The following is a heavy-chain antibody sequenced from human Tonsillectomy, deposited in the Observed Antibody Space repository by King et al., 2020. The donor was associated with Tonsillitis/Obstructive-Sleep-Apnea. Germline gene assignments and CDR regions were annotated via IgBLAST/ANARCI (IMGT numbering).Heavy chain of an antibody. Sequence: QLQESGPGLVKPSETLSLTCTVSDDSISSYYWSWIRQPPGKGLEGIAYIYYSGTTNYNPTLKSRVTISLDTSKNQFSLKLSSVTAADTAVYYCARTSLDYGDYEFTYYMDVWGKGTTVSVSS. V-gene: IGHV4-59*01. CDR1: DDSISSYY. J-gene: IGHJ6*03. CDR3: ARTSLDYGDYEFTYYMDV. D-gene: IGHD4-17*01. CDR2: IYYSGTT.